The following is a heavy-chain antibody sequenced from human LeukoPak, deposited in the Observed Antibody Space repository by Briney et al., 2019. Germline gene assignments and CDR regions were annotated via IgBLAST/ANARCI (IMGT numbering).Heavy chain of an antibody. D-gene: IGHD3-22*01. V-gene: IGHV4-30-2*01. CDR2: IYHSGST. Sequence: SETLSLTCTVSGGSISSNGYYWSWIRQPPGKGLEWIGYIYHSGSTYYNPSLKSRVTISVDRSKNQFSLKLSSVTAADTAVYYCARGFNYYDSSGYSYFDYWGQGTLVTVSS. CDR3: ARGFNYYDSSGYSYFDY. CDR1: GGSISSNGYY. J-gene: IGHJ4*02.